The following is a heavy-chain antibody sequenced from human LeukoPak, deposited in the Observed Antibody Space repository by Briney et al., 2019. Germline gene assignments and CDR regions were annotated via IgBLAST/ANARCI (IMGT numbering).Heavy chain of an antibody. Sequence: ASVKVSCKASGYTFTSYDINWVRQAPGQGLEWMGVINPGTSITTYAQRFLGRVTMTRDTSTSTVYMDLSSLISEDTAFYYCATGYGDYGDYWGPGTLVTVSS. D-gene: IGHD4-17*01. CDR2: INPGTSIT. V-gene: IGHV1-46*01. CDR3: ATGYGDYGDY. J-gene: IGHJ4*02. CDR1: GYTFTSYD.